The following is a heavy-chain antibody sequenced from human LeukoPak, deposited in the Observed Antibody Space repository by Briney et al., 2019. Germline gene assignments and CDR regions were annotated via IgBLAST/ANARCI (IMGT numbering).Heavy chain of an antibody. CDR2: IYYSGST. V-gene: IGHV4-59*01. J-gene: IGHJ4*02. CDR1: GGSLSSYY. CDR3: ARSEGGIVAGFDY. Sequence: SETLSLTCPVSGGSLSSYYWSWIRQPPGKGLEWIGYIYYSGSTNYNSSLKSRATISVDTSKNQFSLKLSSVTAADTAVYYCARSEGGIVAGFDYWGQGTLVTVSS. D-gene: IGHD6-19*01.